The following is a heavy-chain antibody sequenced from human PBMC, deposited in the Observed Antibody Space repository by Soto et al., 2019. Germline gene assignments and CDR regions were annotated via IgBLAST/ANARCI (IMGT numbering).Heavy chain of an antibody. CDR1: GGSISSGGYY. CDR2: IYYSGST. Sequence: QVQLQESGPGLVKPSQTLSLTCTVSGGSISSGGYYWSWIRQHPGKGLEWIGYIYYSGSTYYNPSLKTRFTISVDTSKNQFSLKLSSVTAADTAVYYCARGGRRSPGMDVWGQGTTVTVSS. V-gene: IGHV4-31*03. J-gene: IGHJ6*02. CDR3: ARGGRRSPGMDV.